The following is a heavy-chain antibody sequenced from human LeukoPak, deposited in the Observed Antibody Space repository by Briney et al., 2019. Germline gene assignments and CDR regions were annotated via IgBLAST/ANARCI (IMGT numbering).Heavy chain of an antibody. CDR1: GGSISSYY. V-gene: IGHV4-59*01. CDR3: TRGSIAYYYMDV. Sequence: SETLSLTCTVSGGSISSYYWSWIRQPPGKGLEWIGNIYYSGSTNYNPSLKSRVTISVDTSKDQFSLKLSSVTAADTAVYYCTRGSIAYYYMDVWGKGTTVTISS. CDR2: IYYSGST. J-gene: IGHJ6*03. D-gene: IGHD3-22*01.